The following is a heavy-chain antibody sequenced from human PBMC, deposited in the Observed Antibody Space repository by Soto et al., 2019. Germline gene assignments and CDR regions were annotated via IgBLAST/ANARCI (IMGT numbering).Heavy chain of an antibody. V-gene: IGHV1-69*13. CDR1: GGTFSNYP. Sequence: SVKVSCKASGGTFSNYPIAWVRQAPGQGLEWMGAIIPIFGTIIYAQKFQGRVTVTADESASTAYMELSSLTSADTALYFCARPRTVATTKGYDYWGQGTLVTVSS. J-gene: IGHJ4*02. D-gene: IGHD4-4*01. CDR3: ARPRTVATTKGYDY. CDR2: IIPIFGTI.